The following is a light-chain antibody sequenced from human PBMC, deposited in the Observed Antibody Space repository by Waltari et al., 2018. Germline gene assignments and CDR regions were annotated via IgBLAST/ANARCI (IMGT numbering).Light chain of an antibody. Sequence: EVVLTQSPDTLSLSPGERVTLSCRASQSLTKRYLAWYQQKPGRAPRLLSYGASSRAAGIPDRVSCSGSGTDFTLTISRLEPEDFAVYYCQQYGSSVLYTFGQGTKLEIK. CDR2: GAS. CDR1: QSLTKRY. V-gene: IGKV3-20*01. CDR3: QQYGSSVLYT. J-gene: IGKJ2*01.